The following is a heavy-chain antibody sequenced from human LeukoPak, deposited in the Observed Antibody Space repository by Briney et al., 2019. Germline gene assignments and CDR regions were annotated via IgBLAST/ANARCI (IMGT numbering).Heavy chain of an antibody. Sequence: PSETLSLTCTLSGGSIISSNHYWAWIRQPPGKGLEGIGSIYYSGSTHHNPSLKSRVTISVDTSKNQFSLKLSSVTAADTAMYYCARRRSVYDDFWSGYTEPIENYFDYWGQGTLVTVSS. V-gene: IGHV4-39*07. J-gene: IGHJ4*02. CDR1: GGSIISSNHY. CDR2: IYYSGST. D-gene: IGHD3-3*01. CDR3: ARRRSVYDDFWSGYTEPIENYFDY.